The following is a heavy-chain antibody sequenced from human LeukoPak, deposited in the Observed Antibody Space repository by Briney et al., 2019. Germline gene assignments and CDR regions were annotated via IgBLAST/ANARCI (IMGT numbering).Heavy chain of an antibody. J-gene: IGHJ4*02. CDR3: ARLLRNIAAAVYYFDY. CDR1: GYSFTSYW. V-gene: IGHV5-51*01. CDR2: IYPGDSDT. D-gene: IGHD6-13*01. Sequence: GESLKISWKGSGYSFTSYWIGWVRQMPGKGLEWMGIIYPGDSDTRYSPSFQGQVTISADKSISTAYLQWSSLKASDTAMYYCARLLRNIAAAVYYFDYWGQGTLVTVSS.